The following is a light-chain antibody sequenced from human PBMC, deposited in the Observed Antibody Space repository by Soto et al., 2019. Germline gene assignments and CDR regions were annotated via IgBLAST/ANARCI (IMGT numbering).Light chain of an antibody. J-gene: IGKJ2*01. CDR1: QGISSY. CDR3: QQRNSYSYT. V-gene: IGKV1-9*01. Sequence: DIQLTQSPSFLSASVGDRVTITCRASQGISSYLAWYQQKPGEAPKLLIYAASTLQSGVPSRFSGSGSGTEFTLTISSLQAEDFATYYCQQRNSYSYTFGQGTKLEIK. CDR2: AAS.